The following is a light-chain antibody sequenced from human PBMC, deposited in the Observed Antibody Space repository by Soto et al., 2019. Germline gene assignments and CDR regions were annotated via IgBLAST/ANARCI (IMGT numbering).Light chain of an antibody. V-gene: IGKV3-15*01. CDR1: QSVTSN. Sequence: EIVMTQSPATLSVSPGERATLSCRASQSVTSNLAWYQQKPGQAPRLLIYGASTRATGIPARFSGSGSGTEFTLTISSLQSEDFPVYYCQQYNNWPPWTFGQGTKVEIK. J-gene: IGKJ1*01. CDR2: GAS. CDR3: QQYNNWPPWT.